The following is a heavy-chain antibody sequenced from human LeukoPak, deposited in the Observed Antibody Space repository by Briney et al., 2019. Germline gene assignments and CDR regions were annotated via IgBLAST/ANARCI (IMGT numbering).Heavy chain of an antibody. Sequence: ASVKVSCKASGYTFTSYGISWVRQAPGQGLEWMGWISAYNGNTNYAQKLQGRVTMTTDTSTSTAYMELRSLRSDDTAVYYCARGSKKFTIFGVVTGSDWFDPWSQGTLVTVSS. CDR3: ARGSKKFTIFGVVTGSDWFDP. V-gene: IGHV1-18*01. CDR2: ISAYNGNT. J-gene: IGHJ5*02. CDR1: GYTFTSYG. D-gene: IGHD3-3*01.